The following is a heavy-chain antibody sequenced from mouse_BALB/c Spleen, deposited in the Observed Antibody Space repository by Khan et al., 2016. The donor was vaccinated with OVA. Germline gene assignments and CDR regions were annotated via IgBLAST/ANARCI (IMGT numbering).Heavy chain of an antibody. Sequence: VQLQQSGPELVEPGASVKMSCKASGYTFTNYVMHWVKQKPGQGLEWIGYINPYNAGTRYNEKFKDKATLTSDKSSTTAYMEVISLTTADSAVYYCARGASCCGFSFAYWGQGTLVTVSA. CDR2: INPYNAGT. CDR1: GYTFTNYV. CDR3: ARGASCCGFSFAY. D-gene: IGHD1-2*01. V-gene: IGHV1S136*01. J-gene: IGHJ3*01.